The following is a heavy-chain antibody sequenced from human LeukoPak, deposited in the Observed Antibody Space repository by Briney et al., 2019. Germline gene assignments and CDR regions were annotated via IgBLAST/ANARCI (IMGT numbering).Heavy chain of an antibody. J-gene: IGHJ4*02. Sequence: GGSLRLSCTASGFIFNDFWMSWVRQAPGEGLEWVANIRQDGSAKNYVDSVKGRFTISRDNAKKSLYLLMNGLTAEDTAVYYCAPPPIAATGNWGQGTLVTVSS. CDR1: GFIFNDFW. CDR3: APPPIAATGN. V-gene: IGHV3-7*01. CDR2: IRQDGSAK. D-gene: IGHD5-12*01.